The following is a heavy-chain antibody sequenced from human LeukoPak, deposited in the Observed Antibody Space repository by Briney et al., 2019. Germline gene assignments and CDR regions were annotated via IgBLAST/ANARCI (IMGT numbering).Heavy chain of an antibody. CDR2: INANNGGT. D-gene: IGHD6-19*01. J-gene: IGHJ4*02. CDR3: ARRVGSRYSSGGGVVYYFDY. V-gene: IGHV1-2*02. CDR1: GFTFTGHY. Sequence: ASVKVSCKASGFTFTGHYMHWVRQAPGQGLEWMGWINANNGGTHYAQKFEGRVTMTRDTSISTVYMELSRLRSDDTAVYYCARRVGSRYSSGGGVVYYFDYWGQGTLVTVSS.